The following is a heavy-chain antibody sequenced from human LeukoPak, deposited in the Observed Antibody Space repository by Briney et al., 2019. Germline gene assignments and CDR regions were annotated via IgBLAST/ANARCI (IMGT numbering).Heavy chain of an antibody. Sequence: GASVKVSCKASGYTFTSYDINWVRQATGQGLEWMGWMNPNSGNTGYAQKFQGRVTMTRNTSISTAYMELSSLRSEDTAVYYCARDLQWIRGTKQKILDGCVLWGQGTLVTVSS. CDR1: GYTFTSYD. D-gene: IGHD3-10*01. V-gene: IGHV1-8*01. CDR2: MNPNSGNT. J-gene: IGHJ4*02. CDR3: ARDLQWIRGTKQKILDGCVL.